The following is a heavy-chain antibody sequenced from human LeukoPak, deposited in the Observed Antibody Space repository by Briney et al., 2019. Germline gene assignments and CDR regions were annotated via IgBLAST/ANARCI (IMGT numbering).Heavy chain of an antibody. CDR3: ARGANFGVVISVY. CDR2: INPSGGST. CDR1: GYTFTSYY. J-gene: IGHJ4*02. D-gene: IGHD3-3*01. V-gene: IGHV1-46*03. Sequence: SSVKVSCKASGYTFTSYYMHWVRQAPAKGREWMGIINPSGGSTSYAQKFQGRVTMTRDTSTSTVYMELSSLRSEDTAVYYCARGANFGVVISVYWGQGTLVTVSS.